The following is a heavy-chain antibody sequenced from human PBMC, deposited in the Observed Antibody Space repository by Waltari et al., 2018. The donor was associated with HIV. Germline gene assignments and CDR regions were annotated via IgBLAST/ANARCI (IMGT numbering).Heavy chain of an antibody. CDR2: INIGNGNV. CDR1: GYTFENFP. CDR3: AREKGGTGEPNYFDL. V-gene: IGHV1-3*04. D-gene: IGHD3-10*01. J-gene: IGHJ4*02. Sequence: QVQLMQSGAEVKKPGASVKIYCKASGYTFENFPMHWVRQAPGQGLEWMGWINIGNGNVRWSGRCQGRVSLTRDTSAATVNMDLGPLTPGDTAIYFCAREKGGTGEPNYFDLWGLGTEVSVSA.